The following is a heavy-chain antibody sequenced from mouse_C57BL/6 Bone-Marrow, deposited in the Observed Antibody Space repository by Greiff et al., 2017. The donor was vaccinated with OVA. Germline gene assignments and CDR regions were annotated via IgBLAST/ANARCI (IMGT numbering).Heavy chain of an antibody. J-gene: IGHJ2*01. Sequence: QVQLQQSGAELARPGASVKLSCKASGYTFTSYGISWVKQRTGQGLEWIGEIYPRSGNTYYNEKFKGKATLTADKSSSTAYMELRSLTSEDSAVYFCARTLYYGRDFDYWGQGTTLTVSS. CDR2: IYPRSGNT. V-gene: IGHV1-81*01. D-gene: IGHD1-1*01. CDR1: GYTFTSYG. CDR3: ARTLYYGRDFDY.